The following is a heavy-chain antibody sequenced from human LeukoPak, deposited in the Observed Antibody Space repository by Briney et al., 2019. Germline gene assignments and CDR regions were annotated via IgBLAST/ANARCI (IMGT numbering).Heavy chain of an antibody. CDR1: GFTFDDYA. CDR3: AKGGAPMVTVSGNFDY. CDR2: ISWNSGSI. Sequence: GGSLRLSCAASGFTFDDYAMHWVRQAPGKGLEWVSGISWNSGSIGYADSVKGRFTISRDNAKNSLYLQMNSLRAEDTALYYCAKGGAPMVTVSGNFDYWGQGTLVTVSS. D-gene: IGHD5-18*01. V-gene: IGHV3-9*01. J-gene: IGHJ4*02.